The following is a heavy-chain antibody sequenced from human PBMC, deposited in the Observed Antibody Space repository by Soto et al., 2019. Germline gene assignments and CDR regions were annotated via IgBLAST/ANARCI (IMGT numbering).Heavy chain of an antibody. CDR1: GGTFSSYT. CDR3: AREPYYGSGDRELIPTKGAFDI. V-gene: IGHV1-69*08. D-gene: IGHD3-10*01. J-gene: IGHJ3*02. Sequence: QVQLVQSGAEVKKPRSSVKVSCKASGGTFSSYTISWVRQAPGQGLEWMGRIIPILGIANYAQTFQGRVTITADKSTSTAYMELSSRRSEDTAVYYCAREPYYGSGDRELIPTKGAFDIWGQGTMVAVSS. CDR2: IIPILGIA.